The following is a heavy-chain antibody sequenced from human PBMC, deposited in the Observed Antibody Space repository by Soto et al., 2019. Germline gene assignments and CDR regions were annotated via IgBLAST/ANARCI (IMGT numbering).Heavy chain of an antibody. V-gene: IGHV1-69*02. CDR2: IIPILGIA. CDR1: GGTFSSYT. J-gene: IGHJ5*02. CDR3: ARGLGVVVAAQFDP. Sequence: SVKVSCKASGGTFSSYTISWVRQAPGQGLEWMGRIIPILGIANYAQKFQGRVTITADKSTSTAYMELSSLRSEDTAVYYCARGLGVVVAAQFDPWGQGTLVTVSS. D-gene: IGHD2-15*01.